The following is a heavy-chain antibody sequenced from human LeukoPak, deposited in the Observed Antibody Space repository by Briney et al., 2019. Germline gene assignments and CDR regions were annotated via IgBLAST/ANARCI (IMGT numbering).Heavy chain of an antibody. Sequence: SETLSLTCAVYGESFSGYYWSWIRQPPGKGVEWIGEINHRGRANYSPSLRSRVHISIDTSRNQFSLKLNSVTAADTAVYYCEKSNGYGFVEIWGQGTMVTVSS. D-gene: IGHD3-10*01. J-gene: IGHJ3*02. CDR1: GESFSGYY. CDR2: INHRGRA. V-gene: IGHV4-34*01. CDR3: EKSNGYGFVEI.